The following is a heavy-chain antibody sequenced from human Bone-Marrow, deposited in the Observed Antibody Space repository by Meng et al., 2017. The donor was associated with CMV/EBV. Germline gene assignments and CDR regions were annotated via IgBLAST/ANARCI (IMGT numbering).Heavy chain of an antibody. D-gene: IGHD3-22*01. V-gene: IGHV3-23*01. J-gene: IGHJ4*02. CDR3: AKLGLLGVNMIVVASYYPVGY. Sequence: GGSLRLSCAASGFTFSSYAMSWVRQAPGKGLEWVSAISGSGGSTYYADSVKGRFTISRDNSKNTLYLQMNSLRAEDTAVYYCAKLGLLGVNMIVVASYYPVGYCGQGTLVTVSS. CDR2: ISGSGGST. CDR1: GFTFSSYA.